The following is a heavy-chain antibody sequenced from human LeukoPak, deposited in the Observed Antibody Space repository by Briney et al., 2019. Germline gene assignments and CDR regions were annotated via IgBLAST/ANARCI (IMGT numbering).Heavy chain of an antibody. CDR3: AREGGTVTTLDY. CDR2: IYHSGST. D-gene: IGHD4-11*01. Sequence: SETLSLTCTVSGGSISSGGYYWSWIRQPPGKGLEWIGYIYHSGSTYYNPSLKSRVTISVDRSKNQFSLKLSSVTAADTAVYYCAREGGTVTTLDYWGQGTLVTVSS. CDR1: GGSISSGGYY. V-gene: IGHV4-30-2*01. J-gene: IGHJ4*02.